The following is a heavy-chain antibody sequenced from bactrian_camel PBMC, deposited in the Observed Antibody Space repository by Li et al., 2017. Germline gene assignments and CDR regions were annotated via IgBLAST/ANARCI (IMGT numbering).Heavy chain of an antibody. CDR2: IDSLGST. CDR1: GYDDRRC. J-gene: IGHJ4*01. D-gene: IGHD6*01. CDR3: AARVDLFCSVARTGWPTH. Sequence: QVQLVESGGGSVQAGGSLRPSCVVSGYDDRRCMGWFRQAPGQEREGVAGIDSLGSTNYADFVKGRFTISRDNAKNTLYLQLNSLKPEDTSMYTCAARVDLFCSVARTGWPTHWGQGTQVTVS. V-gene: IGHV3S55*01.